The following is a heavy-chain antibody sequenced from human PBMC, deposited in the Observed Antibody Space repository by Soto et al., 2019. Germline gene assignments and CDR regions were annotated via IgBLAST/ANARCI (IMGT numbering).Heavy chain of an antibody. CDR3: ARDINVLRFLEWLPSSYYMDV. V-gene: IGHV3-23*01. J-gene: IGHJ6*03. D-gene: IGHD3-3*01. CDR1: GFTFRSYA. CDR2: ISGSGGST. Sequence: GGSQRLSCAASGFTFRSYARSWVRQAPGKGLEWVSAISGSGGSTYYADSVKGRFTISRDNAKNSLYLQMNSLRAEDTAVYYCARDINVLRFLEWLPSSYYMDVWGKGTTVTVSS.